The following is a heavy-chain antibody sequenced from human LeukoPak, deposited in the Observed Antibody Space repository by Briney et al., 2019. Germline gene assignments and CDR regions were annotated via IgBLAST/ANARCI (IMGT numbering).Heavy chain of an antibody. CDR3: ARHESMVRGVIVKY. J-gene: IGHJ4*02. V-gene: IGHV5-51*01. CDR1: GYSLASYW. Sequence: GESLKISCEGSGYSLASYWIGWVRQMPGKGLEWMGIIFPNDSDVRYSPSFEGQVSISADRSASTAYLQWDSLKPSDTAMYYCARHESMVRGVIVKYWGQGTLVTVSP. CDR2: IFPNDSDV. D-gene: IGHD3-10*01.